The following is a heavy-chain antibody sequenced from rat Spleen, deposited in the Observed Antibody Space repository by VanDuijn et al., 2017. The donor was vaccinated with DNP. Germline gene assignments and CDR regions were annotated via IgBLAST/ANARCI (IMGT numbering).Heavy chain of an antibody. Sequence: EVQLVESGGGLVQPGRSXKLSCAAXGFTXXDYNMAWVRQAPKKGLEWVATISYDGTSTYYRDSVKGRFTISRDNAKSTLYLQMDSLRSEDTATYYCARPDYWGQGVMVTVSS. CDR2: ISYDGTST. CDR3: ARPDY. V-gene: IGHV5-7*01. J-gene: IGHJ2*01. CDR1: GFTXXDYN.